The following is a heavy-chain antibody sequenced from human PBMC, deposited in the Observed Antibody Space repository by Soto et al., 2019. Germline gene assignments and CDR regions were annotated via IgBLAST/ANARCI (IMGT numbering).Heavy chain of an antibody. J-gene: IGHJ6*03. V-gene: IGHV3-21*01. CDR1: GFTFSSYS. CDR2: ISSSSYI. D-gene: IGHD2-15*01. Sequence: GGSLRLSCAASGFTFSSYSMNWVRQAPGKGLEWVSSISSSSYIYYADSVKGRFTISRDNAKNSLYLQMNSLRAEDTAVYYCARDARVVVAATKYYYYYYMDVWGKGTTVTVSS. CDR3: ARDARVVVAATKYYYYYYMDV.